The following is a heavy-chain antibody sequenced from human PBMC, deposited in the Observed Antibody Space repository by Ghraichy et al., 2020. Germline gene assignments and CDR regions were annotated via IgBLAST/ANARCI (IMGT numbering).Heavy chain of an antibody. J-gene: IGHJ5*02. CDR2: IYYSGST. CDR3: AGRIAVACTSVLGNWFDP. CDR1: GGSISSSSYY. D-gene: IGHD6-19*01. Sequence: SETLSLTCTVSGGSISSSSYYWGWIRQPPGKGLEWIGSIYYSGSTYYNPSLKSRVTISVDTSKNQFSLKLSSVTAADTAVYYCAGRIAVACTSVLGNWFDPWGQGTLVTVSS. V-gene: IGHV4-39*01.